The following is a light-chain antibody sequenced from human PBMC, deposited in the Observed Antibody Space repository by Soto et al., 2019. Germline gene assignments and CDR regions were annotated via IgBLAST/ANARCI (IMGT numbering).Light chain of an antibody. CDR1: SSDVGTYNL. CDR2: EGS. CDR3: CSFAVGSTLV. J-gene: IGLJ2*01. Sequence: QSALTQPASVSGSPGQSITISCTGTSSDVGTYNLVSWHQHHPGKAPKLIIYEGSKRPSGVSNCFSGSKSGNTASLTISGLQAEDEADYYCCSFAVGSTLVFGGGTKLTVL. V-gene: IGLV2-23*01.